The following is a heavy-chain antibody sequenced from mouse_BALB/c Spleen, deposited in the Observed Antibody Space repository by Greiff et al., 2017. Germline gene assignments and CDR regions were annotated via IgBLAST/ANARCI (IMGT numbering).Heavy chain of an antibody. J-gene: IGHJ4*01. CDR1: GYTFTSYW. Sequence: EVQLQESGTVLARPGASVKMSCKASGYTFTSYWMHWVKQRPGQGLEWIGAIYPGNSDTSYNQKFKGKAKLTAVTSTSTAYMELSSLTNEDSAVYYCTSTMITVYAMDYWGQGTSVTVSS. D-gene: IGHD2-4*01. V-gene: IGHV1-5*01. CDR2: IYPGNSDT. CDR3: TSTMITVYAMDY.